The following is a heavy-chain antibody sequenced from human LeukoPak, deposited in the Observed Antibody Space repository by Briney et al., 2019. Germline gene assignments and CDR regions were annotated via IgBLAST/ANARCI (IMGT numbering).Heavy chain of an antibody. CDR2: IKSKTAGGTT. J-gene: IGHJ3*02. V-gene: IGHV3-15*01. CDR1: GFTFSNYA. CDR3: TTEVGATPKHAFDI. Sequence: GGSLRLSCAGSGFTFSNYAMNWVRQAPGKGLEWVGRIKSKTAGGTTDYAAPVKGRFTISRDDSKNTLYLQMNSLKTEDTAVYYCTTEVGATPKHAFDIWGQGTMVTVSS. D-gene: IGHD1-26*01.